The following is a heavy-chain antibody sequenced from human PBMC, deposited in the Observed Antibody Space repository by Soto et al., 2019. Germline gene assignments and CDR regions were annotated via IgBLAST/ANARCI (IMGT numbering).Heavy chain of an antibody. CDR2: ISWNSGSI. Sequence: SGGSLRLSCAASGFTFDDYAMHWVRQAPGKGLEWVSGISWNSGSIGYADSVKGRFTISRDNAKNSLYLQMNSLRAEDTALYYCAKDIDYRGLKDYMDVWGKGTTVTVSS. J-gene: IGHJ6*03. V-gene: IGHV3-9*01. CDR3: AKDIDYRGLKDYMDV. D-gene: IGHD4-4*01. CDR1: GFTFDDYA.